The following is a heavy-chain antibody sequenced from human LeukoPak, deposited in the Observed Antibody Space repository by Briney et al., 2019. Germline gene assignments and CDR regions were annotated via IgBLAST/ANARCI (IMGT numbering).Heavy chain of an antibody. CDR3: ARAAPRDYAGGSWFFDWFDP. J-gene: IGHJ5*02. D-gene: IGHD2-15*01. V-gene: IGHV4-61*01. Sequence: SETLSLTCTVSGGSVSSGSYYWSWIRQPPGKGLEWIGYLYYSGSTNYNTSLKSRVTISVDTSKNQSSLNLTPVTAADTAVYYCARAAPRDYAGGSWFFDWFDPWGQGTLVTVSS. CDR1: GGSVSSGSYY. CDR2: LYYSGST.